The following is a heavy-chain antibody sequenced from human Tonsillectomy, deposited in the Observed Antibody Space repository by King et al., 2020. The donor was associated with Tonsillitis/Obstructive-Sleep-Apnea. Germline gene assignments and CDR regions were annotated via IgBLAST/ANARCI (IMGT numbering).Heavy chain of an antibody. CDR1: GYSFTTYW. J-gene: IGHJ6*03. V-gene: IGHV5-51*01. Sequence: QLVQSGAEVKKPGESLKISCKGSGYSFTTYWIAWVRQMPGKGLEWMGIIYPGDSDTRYSPSFQGQVTISADKSISTAYLQWSILKASDTAMYYCARTDCTGGACYSGYYYYYIDVWGKGTTVTVSS. CDR3: ARTDCTGGACYSGYYYYYIDV. D-gene: IGHD2-15*01. CDR2: IYPGDSDT.